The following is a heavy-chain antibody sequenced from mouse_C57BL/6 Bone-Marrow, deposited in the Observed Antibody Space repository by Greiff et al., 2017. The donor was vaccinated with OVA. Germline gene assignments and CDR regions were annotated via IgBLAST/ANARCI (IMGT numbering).Heavy chain of an antibody. CDR2: IYPRSGNT. CDR1: GYTFTSYG. D-gene: IGHD1-1*01. Sequence: VQRVESGAELARPGASVKLSCKASGYTFTSYGISWVKQRTGQGLEWIGEIYPRSGNTYYNEKFKGKATLTADKSSSTAYMELRSLTSEDSAVYFCARLRYYGDYWGQGTTLTVSS. J-gene: IGHJ2*01. V-gene: IGHV1-81*01. CDR3: ARLRYYGDY.